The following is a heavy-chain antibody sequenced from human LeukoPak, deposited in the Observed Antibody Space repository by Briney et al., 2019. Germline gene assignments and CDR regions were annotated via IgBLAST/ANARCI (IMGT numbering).Heavy chain of an antibody. Sequence: SVKVSCKASGGTFSSYAISWVRQAPGQGLEWMGGIIPIFGTANYAQKFQGRVTITADKSTSTAYMELSSLRSEDTAVYYCAREGEYCSSTSCHTTFDYWGQGTLVTVSS. J-gene: IGHJ4*02. CDR3: AREGEYCSSTSCHTTFDY. CDR2: IIPIFGTA. CDR1: GGTFSSYA. D-gene: IGHD2-2*01. V-gene: IGHV1-69*06.